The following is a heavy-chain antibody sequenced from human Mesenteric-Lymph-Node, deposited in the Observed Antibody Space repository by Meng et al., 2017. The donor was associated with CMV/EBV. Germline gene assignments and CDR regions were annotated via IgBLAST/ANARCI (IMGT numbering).Heavy chain of an antibody. V-gene: IGHV4-61*06. J-gene: IGHJ4*02. Sequence: SLCIRRPHLPRHRQAPGEGLDVNGCIHHNASSNFHASLQGRITMSVDTSKKQFSLEPRSVDAAGTAGYYCARGPHYYGSGSYDYWGQGTLVTVSS. CDR3: ARGPHYYGSGSYDY. D-gene: IGHD3-10*01. CDR1: SLCIRRPH. CDR2: IHHNASS.